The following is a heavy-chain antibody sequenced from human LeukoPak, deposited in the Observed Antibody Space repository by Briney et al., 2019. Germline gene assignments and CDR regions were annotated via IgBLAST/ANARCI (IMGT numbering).Heavy chain of an antibody. CDR1: GFTFSSYS. D-gene: IGHD1-26*01. J-gene: IGHJ3*02. Sequence: GGSLRLSCAASGFTFSSYSMNWVRQAPGKGLEWEALISYDGNNKYYADSVKGRFTISRDNSKNTVYLQMNSLRAEDTAVYYCARLNLLVGAFDIWGQGTMVTVSS. CDR3: ARLNLLVGAFDI. CDR2: ISYDGNNK. V-gene: IGHV3-30*03.